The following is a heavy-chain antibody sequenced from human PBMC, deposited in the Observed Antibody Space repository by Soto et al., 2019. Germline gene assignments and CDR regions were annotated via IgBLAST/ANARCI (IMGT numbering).Heavy chain of an antibody. Sequence: QITLKESGPTLVKPTQTLTLTCTFSGFSLSTSGVGVGWIRQPPGKALEWLALIYWDDDKRYSPSLKSRLTITKDTSKNQVVLTMTNMDPVDTATYYCAHSAAAGIDLYYYYGMDVWGQGTTVTVSS. J-gene: IGHJ6*02. V-gene: IGHV2-5*02. CDR2: IYWDDDK. CDR1: GFSLSTSGVG. CDR3: AHSAAAGIDLYYYYGMDV. D-gene: IGHD6-13*01.